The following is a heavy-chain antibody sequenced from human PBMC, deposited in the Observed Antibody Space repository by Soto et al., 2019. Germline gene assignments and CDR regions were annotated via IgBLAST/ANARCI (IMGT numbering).Heavy chain of an antibody. Sequence: QVQLQESGPGLVKPSQTLSLTCTVSGGSISSGGYYWSWIRQHPGKGLEWIGYIYYSGSTYYNPSLTRRVTISVDTSKNQFSLKLSSVTAADTAVYYCAKTDRESTYGPYGMDVWGQGTTVTVSS. CDR3: AKTDRESTYGPYGMDV. J-gene: IGHJ6*02. D-gene: IGHD4-17*01. V-gene: IGHV4-31*03. CDR1: GGSISSGGYY. CDR2: IYYSGST.